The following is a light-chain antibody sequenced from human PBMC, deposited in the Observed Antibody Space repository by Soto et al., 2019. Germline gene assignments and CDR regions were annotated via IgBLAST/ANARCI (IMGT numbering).Light chain of an antibody. Sequence: QSALTQPPSASGSPGQSVTISCTGTSSDVGVYNYVSWYQQHPGKAPTLMIYEVSKRPSGVPDRFSGSKSGNTASLTVSGLQSEDEADYYCSSFAGNNNLVFGGGTKVTVL. CDR1: SSDVGVYNY. V-gene: IGLV2-8*01. CDR3: SSFAGNNNLV. CDR2: EVS. J-gene: IGLJ2*01.